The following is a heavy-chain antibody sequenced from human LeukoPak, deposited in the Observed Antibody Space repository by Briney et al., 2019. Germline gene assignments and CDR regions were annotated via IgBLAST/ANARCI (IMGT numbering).Heavy chain of an antibody. CDR1: GGTFSSYA. D-gene: IGHD4-23*01. V-gene: IGHV1-69*04. CDR2: IIPIFGIA. Sequence: ASVKVPCKASGGTFSSYAISWVRQAPGQGLEWMGRIIPIFGIANYAQKFQGRVTITADKSTSTAYMELSSLRSEDTAVYYCARPTTVVDYYGMDVWGQGTTVTVSS. J-gene: IGHJ6*02. CDR3: ARPTTVVDYYGMDV.